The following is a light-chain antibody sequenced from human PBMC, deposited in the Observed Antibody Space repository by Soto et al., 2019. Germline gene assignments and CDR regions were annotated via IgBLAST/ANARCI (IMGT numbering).Light chain of an antibody. J-gene: IGKJ1*01. CDR3: QHYNSYSQA. CDR1: QTISSW. CDR2: KAS. V-gene: IGKV1-5*03. Sequence: DIQMTQSPSTMTGSVGDRVTIACVASQTISSWLAWYQQQPGKAPKLLIYKASTFKSGVPSRFSGSGSGTDFTLTISSLQPDDFATYYCQHYNSYSQAFGQGTKVDIK.